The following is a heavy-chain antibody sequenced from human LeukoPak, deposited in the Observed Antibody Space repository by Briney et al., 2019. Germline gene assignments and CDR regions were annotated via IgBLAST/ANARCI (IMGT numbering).Heavy chain of an antibody. D-gene: IGHD2-15*01. V-gene: IGHV4-31*03. J-gene: IGHJ2*01. CDR2: IYYSGGT. Sequence: SETLSLTCTVSGGSISSGGYYWSWIRQHPGKGLEWIGYIYYSGGTYYNPSLKSRVTISVDTSKKQFSLKLSSVTAADTAVYYCARDPQDCSGGSCYSWWYFDLWGRGTLVTVSS. CDR1: GGSISSGGYY. CDR3: ARDPQDCSGGSCYSWWYFDL.